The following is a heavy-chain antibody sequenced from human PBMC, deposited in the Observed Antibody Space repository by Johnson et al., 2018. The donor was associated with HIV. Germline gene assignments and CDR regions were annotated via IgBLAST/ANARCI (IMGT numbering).Heavy chain of an antibody. V-gene: IGHV3-20*04. CDR2: INWNGGST. CDR3: ARERRSTNTWYVRDAFDI. D-gene: IGHD2-2*01. J-gene: IGHJ3*02. CDR1: GFTFDDYA. Sequence: VQLVESGGGVVQPGRSLRLSCAASGFTFDDYAMHWVRQAPGKGLEWVSGINWNGGSTGYADSVKGRFTISRDNAKKSLYVQRNSLRAEDTALYYCARERRSTNTWYVRDAFDIWGQGTMVTVSS.